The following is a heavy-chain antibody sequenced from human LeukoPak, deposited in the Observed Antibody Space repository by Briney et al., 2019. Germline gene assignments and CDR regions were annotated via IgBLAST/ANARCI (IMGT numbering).Heavy chain of an antibody. Sequence: PSETLSLTCAVYGGSFSGYYWSWIRQPPGKGLEWIGEINHSGSTNYNPSLKSRVTISVDTSKNQFSLELSSVTAADTAVYYCARGQCGGDCYSTNWFGPWGQGTLVTVSS. D-gene: IGHD2-21*02. CDR3: ARGQCGGDCYSTNWFGP. V-gene: IGHV4-34*01. CDR2: INHSGST. J-gene: IGHJ5*02. CDR1: GGSFSGYY.